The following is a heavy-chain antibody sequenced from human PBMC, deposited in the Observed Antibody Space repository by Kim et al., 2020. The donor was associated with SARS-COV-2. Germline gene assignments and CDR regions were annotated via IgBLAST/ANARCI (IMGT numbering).Heavy chain of an antibody. CDR2: IYYSGST. J-gene: IGHJ5*02. D-gene: IGHD2-2*01. V-gene: IGHV4-31*03. CDR1: GGSISSGGYY. CDR3: ARVPVLGYCSSTSCYASNWFDP. Sequence: SETLSLTCTVSGGSISSGGYYWSWIRQHPGKGLEWIGYIYYSGSTYYNPSLKSRVTISVDTSKNQFSLKLSSVTAADTAVYYCARVPVLGYCSSTSCYASNWFDPWGQGTLVTVSS.